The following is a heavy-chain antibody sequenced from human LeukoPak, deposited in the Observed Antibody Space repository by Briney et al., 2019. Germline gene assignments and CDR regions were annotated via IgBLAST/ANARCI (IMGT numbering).Heavy chain of an antibody. CDR2: ISSSSSYI. J-gene: IGHJ5*02. CDR3: ARETYYYGSGSSTFDP. Sequence: GGSLRLSCAASGFTFSSYSMNWVRQAPGKGLEWVSSISSSSSYIYYADSVKGRFTISRDNAKNTLYLQMNSLRAEDTAVYYCARETYYYGSGSSTFDPWGQGTLVTVSS. D-gene: IGHD3-10*01. V-gene: IGHV3-21*01. CDR1: GFTFSSYS.